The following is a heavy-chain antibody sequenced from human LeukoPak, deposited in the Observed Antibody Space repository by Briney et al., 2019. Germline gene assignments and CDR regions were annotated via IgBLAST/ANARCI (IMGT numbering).Heavy chain of an antibody. CDR1: GGSISSGGYS. CDR2: IYHSGST. CDR3: ASTLYDSSGFGFYFDY. J-gene: IGHJ4*02. Sequence: ASETLSLTCAVSGGSISSGGYSWSWIRQPPGKGLEWIGYIYHSGSTYYNPSLKSRVTISVDRSKNQFSLKLSSVTAADTAVYYCASTLYDSSGFGFYFDYWGQGTLVTVSS. V-gene: IGHV4-30-2*01. D-gene: IGHD3-22*01.